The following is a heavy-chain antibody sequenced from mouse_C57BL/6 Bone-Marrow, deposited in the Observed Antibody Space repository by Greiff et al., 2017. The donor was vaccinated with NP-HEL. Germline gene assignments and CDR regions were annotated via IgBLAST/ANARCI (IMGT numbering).Heavy chain of an antibody. CDR3: ARPFITTVVDFAY. J-gene: IGHJ3*01. CDR1: GFTFSDYY. Sequence: EVKVEESGGGLVQPGGSLKLSCAASGFTFSDYYMYWVRQTPEKRLEWVAYISNGGGSTYYPDTVKGRLTISRDNAKNTLYLQMSRLKSEDTAMYYCARPFITTVVDFAYWGQGTLVTVSA. D-gene: IGHD1-1*01. V-gene: IGHV5-12*01. CDR2: ISNGGGST.